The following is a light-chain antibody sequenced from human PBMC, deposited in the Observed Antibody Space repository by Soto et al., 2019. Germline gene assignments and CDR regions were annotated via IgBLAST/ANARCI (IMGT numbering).Light chain of an antibody. CDR3: QQLNRYPPT. V-gene: IGKV1-9*01. CDR1: QGISSY. Sequence: DIQLTQSPSFLSASVGDRVTITCRASQGISSYLAWYQQKPGKAPKLLISAASTLQSGVPSRFGGSGSGTDFPLTIRNLQPEDFATYYCQQLNRYPPTFGQGTKVEIK. CDR2: AAS. J-gene: IGKJ1*01.